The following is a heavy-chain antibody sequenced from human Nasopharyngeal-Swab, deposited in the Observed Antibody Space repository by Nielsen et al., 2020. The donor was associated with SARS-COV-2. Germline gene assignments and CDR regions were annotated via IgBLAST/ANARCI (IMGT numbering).Heavy chain of an antibody. Sequence: ASVTVSCKASGYTFPSYGISWVRQAPGQGLEWMGWISAYNGNTNYAQKLQGRVTMTTDTSTSTAYMELRSLRSADTAVYYCARDDSSNYDFWSGYYTSFDYWGQGTLVTVSS. CDR2: ISAYNGNT. CDR3: ARDDSSNYDFWSGYYTSFDY. V-gene: IGHV1-18*01. J-gene: IGHJ4*02. CDR1: GYTFPSYG. D-gene: IGHD3-3*01.